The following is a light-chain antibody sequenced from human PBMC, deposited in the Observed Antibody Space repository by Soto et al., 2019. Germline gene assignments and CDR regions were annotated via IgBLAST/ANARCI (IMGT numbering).Light chain of an antibody. CDR3: QQYNGYSGT. Sequence: GDRVTITCRASQSINSWLAWYQQKPGKAPKLPIYKASNLESGVPSRFSGSASGTEFTLTISSLQPDDLATYYCQQYNGYSGTFGQGTKLEIK. V-gene: IGKV1-5*03. CDR2: KAS. J-gene: IGKJ2*02. CDR1: QSINSW.